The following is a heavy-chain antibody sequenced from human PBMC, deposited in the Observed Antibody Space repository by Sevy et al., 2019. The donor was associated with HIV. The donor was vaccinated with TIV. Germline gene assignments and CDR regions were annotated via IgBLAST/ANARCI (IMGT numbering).Heavy chain of an antibody. CDR3: VGPNLTYTNSWHYLDY. CDR2: INYSGIT. V-gene: IGHV4-39*01. CDR1: GASITSSGYY. J-gene: IGHJ4*02. D-gene: IGHD6-13*01. Sequence: SETLSLTCTVSGASITSSGYYWGWIRQPPGKGLEWIASINYSGITFYNPSLRRRVTISADTSKNQFSLRLRSVTAADSSIYFCVGPNLTYTNSWHYLDYWGQGTVVTVSS.